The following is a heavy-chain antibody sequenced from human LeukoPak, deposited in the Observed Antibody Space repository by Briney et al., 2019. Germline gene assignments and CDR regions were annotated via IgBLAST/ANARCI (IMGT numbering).Heavy chain of an antibody. CDR3: ARSASGWHYFDY. CDR2: IHLSDGTT. J-gene: IGHJ4*02. D-gene: IGHD6-19*01. Sequence: EASVKVSCKASGYTFTSYYMHWVRQAPGQGLEWMGIIHLSDGTTSYAQKFQGRGTMTRDTSTSTVYMELTSLRSEDTAVYYCARSASGWHYFDYWGQGTLVTVSS. V-gene: IGHV1-46*01. CDR1: GYTFTSYY.